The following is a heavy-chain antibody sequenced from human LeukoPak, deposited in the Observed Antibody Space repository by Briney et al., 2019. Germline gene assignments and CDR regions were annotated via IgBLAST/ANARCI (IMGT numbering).Heavy chain of an antibody. CDR3: ARDRSVVGATGGVDY. CDR1: GFTFSSYS. Sequence: GGSLRLSCAASGFTFSSYSMNWVRQAPGKGLEWVSYISSSSSTIYYADSVKGRFTISRDNAKNSLYLQMNSLRAEDTAVYYCARDRSVVGATGGVDYWGQGTLVTVSS. CDR2: ISSSSSTI. J-gene: IGHJ4*02. D-gene: IGHD1-26*01. V-gene: IGHV3-48*04.